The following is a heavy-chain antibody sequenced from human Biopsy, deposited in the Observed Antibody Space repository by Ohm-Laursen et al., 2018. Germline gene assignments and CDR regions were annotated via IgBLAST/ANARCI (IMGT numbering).Heavy chain of an antibody. V-gene: IGHV3-23*01. CDR3: AKTRGEARAAANF. CDR1: GFSVSNKY. Sequence: SLRLSCAASGFSVSNKYMSWIRQAPGKGLDWVSGVGGSGDSTYYADSVKGRFSISRDNSNNTLYLQMNSLRVDDTAVYYCAKTRGEARAAANFWGQGTLVTVSS. CDR2: VGGSGDST. J-gene: IGHJ4*02. D-gene: IGHD6-13*01.